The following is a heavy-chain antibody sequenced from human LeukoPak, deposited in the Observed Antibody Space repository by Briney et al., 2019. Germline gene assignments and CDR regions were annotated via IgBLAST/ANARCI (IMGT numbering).Heavy chain of an antibody. V-gene: IGHV4-61*02. CDR1: GGSISSGSYY. CDR3: ARQRRSRDTAMVTVMDY. J-gene: IGHJ4*02. D-gene: IGHD5-18*01. CDR2: IYTSGRT. Sequence: PSETLSLTCTVSGGSISSGSYYWSWIRHPAGKGLEWIGRIYTSGRTNYNPSLKSRVTISVDTSKNHFSLKLSSVTAADTAVYYCARQRRSRDTAMVTVMDYWGQGTLVTVSS.